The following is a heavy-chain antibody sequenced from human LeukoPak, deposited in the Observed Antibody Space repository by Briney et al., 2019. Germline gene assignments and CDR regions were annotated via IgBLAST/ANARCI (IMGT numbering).Heavy chain of an antibody. CDR1: GFTFSSYS. Sequence: PGGSLRLSCAASGFTFSSYSMNWVRQAPGKGLEWVSSISSSSSYIYYADSVKGRFTISRDNAKNSLYLQMNSLRAEDTAVYFCARDPSSSWYSTYFDYWGQGILVTVSS. V-gene: IGHV3-21*04. D-gene: IGHD6-13*01. CDR3: ARDPSSSWYSTYFDY. CDR2: ISSSSSYI. J-gene: IGHJ4*02.